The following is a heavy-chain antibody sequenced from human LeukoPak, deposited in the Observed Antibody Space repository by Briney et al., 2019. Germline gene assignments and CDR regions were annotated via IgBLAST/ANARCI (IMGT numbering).Heavy chain of an antibody. CDR1: GGSISSYY. V-gene: IGHV4-59*08. D-gene: IGHD6-13*01. CDR2: IHYSGST. Sequence: SGTLSLTCTVSGGSISSYYWSWIRQPPGKGLEWIGFIHYSGSTNYNPSLKSRVTMSLDTSRNQFSLKLSSVTAADTAVYYCARHRIVAAVGAFDYWGQGTLVTVSS. J-gene: IGHJ4*02. CDR3: ARHRIVAAVGAFDY.